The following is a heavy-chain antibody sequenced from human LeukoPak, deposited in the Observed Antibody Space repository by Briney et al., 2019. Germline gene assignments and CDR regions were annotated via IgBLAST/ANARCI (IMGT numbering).Heavy chain of an antibody. CDR3: ARDKSSSWYGGVDH. J-gene: IGHJ4*02. Sequence: ASVKVSCKASGYTFTGYYIHWVRQAPGQGLEWRGWIDPNSGGTDYAQKCQGRVTATRDTSISTAYMELSRLRSGDTAVYYCARDKSSSWYGGVDHWGQGTLVTVSS. CDR2: IDPNSGGT. D-gene: IGHD6-13*01. V-gene: IGHV1-2*02. CDR1: GYTFTGYY.